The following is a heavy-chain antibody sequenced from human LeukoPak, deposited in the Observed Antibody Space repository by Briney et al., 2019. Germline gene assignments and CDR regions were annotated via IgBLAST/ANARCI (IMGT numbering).Heavy chain of an antibody. CDR2: ISSSTSYT. V-gene: IGHV3-11*06. Sequence: GGSLRLSCAASGFTFSDYYMSWIRQAPGKGLEWGSYISSSTSYTKYADSVRGRFTISRDNAKNSLYLQLNSLRAEDTAVYYCARPRGHDDAFDIWGHGTMVTVSS. D-gene: IGHD1-26*01. CDR3: ARPRGHDDAFDI. J-gene: IGHJ3*02. CDR1: GFTFSDYY.